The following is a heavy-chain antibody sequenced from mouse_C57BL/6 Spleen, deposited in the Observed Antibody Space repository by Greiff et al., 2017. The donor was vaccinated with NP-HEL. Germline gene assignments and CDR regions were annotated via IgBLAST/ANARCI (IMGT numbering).Heavy chain of an antibody. J-gene: IGHJ4*01. CDR1: GYTFTEYT. Sequence: QVQLQQSGAELVKPGASVKLSCKASGYTFTEYTIHWVKQRSGQGLEWIGWFYPGSGSIKYNEKFKDKATLTADKSSSTVYMELSRLTSEDSAVYFCARHEVGYGKRGGYAMDYWGQGTSVTVSS. CDR3: ARHEVGYGKRGGYAMDY. CDR2: FYPGSGSI. V-gene: IGHV1-62-2*01. D-gene: IGHD2-1*01.